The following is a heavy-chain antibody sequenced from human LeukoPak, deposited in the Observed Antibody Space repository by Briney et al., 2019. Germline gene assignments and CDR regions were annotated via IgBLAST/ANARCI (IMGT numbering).Heavy chain of an antibody. CDR2: IIGSGRST. J-gene: IGHJ4*02. V-gene: IGHV3-23*01. CDR1: GFTLSTYT. D-gene: IGHD4-17*01. CDR3: AKEMTTPYY. Sequence: GGSLRLSCAASGFTLSTYTMNWVRQAPGKGLEWVSAIIGSGRSTFYADSVKGRFTISRDNSKNTLYLQMNSLRAEDTAVYYCAKEMTTPYYWGQGTLVTVSS.